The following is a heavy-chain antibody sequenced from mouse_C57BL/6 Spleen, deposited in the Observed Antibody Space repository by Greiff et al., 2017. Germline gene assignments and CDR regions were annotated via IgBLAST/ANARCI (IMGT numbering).Heavy chain of an antibody. CDR1: GFTFSDFY. Sequence: EVKVVESGGGLVQSGRSLRLSCATSGFTFSDFYMEWVRQAPGKGLEWIAASRNKANDYTTEYSASVKGRFIVSRDTSQSILYLQMNALRAEDTAIYYCARDPYLGFDYWGQGTTLTVSS. D-gene: IGHD4-1*01. CDR2: SRNKANDYTT. J-gene: IGHJ2*01. V-gene: IGHV7-1*01. CDR3: ARDPYLGFDY.